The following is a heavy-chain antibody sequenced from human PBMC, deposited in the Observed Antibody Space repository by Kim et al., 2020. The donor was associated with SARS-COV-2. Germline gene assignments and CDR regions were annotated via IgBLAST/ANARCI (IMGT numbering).Heavy chain of an antibody. CDR3: ATASPAFDF. J-gene: IGHJ4*02. V-gene: IGHV4-39*01. CDR2: AYYSGRT. D-gene: IGHD2-2*01. Sequence: SETLSLTCTVSGGSISSYTYYWGWVRQPPGKGLEWIGSAYYSGRTYYNPSLNSRVTISVDTSKNQISLKLTSVTAADTAVYFCATASPAFDFWGQGTLVT. CDR1: GGSISSYTYY.